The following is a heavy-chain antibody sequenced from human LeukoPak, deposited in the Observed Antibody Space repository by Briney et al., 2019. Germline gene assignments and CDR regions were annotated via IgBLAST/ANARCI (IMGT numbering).Heavy chain of an antibody. D-gene: IGHD6-13*01. CDR3: AKATSSWHEFDY. CDR1: GYTLTELS. CDR2: FDPEDGET. Sequence: ASVKVSCKVSGYTLTELSMHWVRQAPGKGLEWMGGFDPEDGETIYAQKFQGRVTMTEDTSTDTAYMELSSLRAEDTALYYCAKATSSWHEFDYWGQGTLVTVSS. V-gene: IGHV1-24*01. J-gene: IGHJ4*02.